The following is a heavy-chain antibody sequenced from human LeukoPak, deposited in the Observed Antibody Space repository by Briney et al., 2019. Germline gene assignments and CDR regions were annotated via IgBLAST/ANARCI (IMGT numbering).Heavy chain of an antibody. D-gene: IGHD5-24*01. V-gene: IGHV4-39*07. CDR3: ARHEERRNYYYYYMDV. CDR2: IYYSGST. Sequence: SETLSLTCTVSGGSISSSSYYWGWIRQPPGKGLEWIGSIYYSGSTYYNPSLKSRVTISVDTSKNQFSLKLSSVTAADTAVYYCARHEERRNYYYYYMDVWGKGTTVAISS. CDR1: GGSISSSSYY. J-gene: IGHJ6*03.